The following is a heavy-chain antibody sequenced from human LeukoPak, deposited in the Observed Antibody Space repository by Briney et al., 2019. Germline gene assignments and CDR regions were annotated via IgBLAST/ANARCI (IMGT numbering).Heavy chain of an antibody. CDR2: ISGSGGST. Sequence: GALRLSCAASGFTFSSYAMSWVRQAPGKGLEWVSAISGSGGSTYYADSVKGRFTISRDNSKNTLYLQMVGLTAEDTAVYYCAKKSPQETPVGPYWYLGLWGRGALVTVSS. D-gene: IGHD4-23*01. V-gene: IGHV3-23*01. J-gene: IGHJ2*01. CDR3: AKKSPQETPVGPYWYLGL. CDR1: GFTFSSYA.